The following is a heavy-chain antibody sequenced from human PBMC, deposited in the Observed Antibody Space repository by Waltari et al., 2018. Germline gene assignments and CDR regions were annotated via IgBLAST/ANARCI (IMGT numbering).Heavy chain of an antibody. J-gene: IGHJ4*02. CDR2: INHKWST. V-gene: IGHV4-34*01. CDR1: GGSFSGYY. D-gene: IGHD2-2*01. Sequence: QVQLQQWGAGLLKPSETLSLTCAVYGGSFSGYYWSWIRQPPGKGLGWIGEINHKWSTNYDPARKGGVPQSRGRAKNQFSLELSSVTAADTAGYYCARRGYCSSTSCLYYFDYWGQGTLVTVSS. CDR3: ARRGYCSSTSCLYYFDY.